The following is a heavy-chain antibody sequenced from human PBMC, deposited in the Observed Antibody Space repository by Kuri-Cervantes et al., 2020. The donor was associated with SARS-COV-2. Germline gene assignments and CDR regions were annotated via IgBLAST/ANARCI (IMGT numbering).Heavy chain of an antibody. CDR2: IYHSGST. J-gene: IGHJ6*04. CDR3: ARPGGFLDV. D-gene: IGHD4-23*01. Sequence: SETLSLTCTASGGSLSSGDYYWTWARQPPGKGLEWIGSIYHSGSTYYNPSLKSRVTISVDTSKNQFSLKLSSVTAADTAVYYCARPGGFLDVWGKGTTVTVSS. V-gene: IGHV4-39*07. CDR1: GGSLSSGDYY.